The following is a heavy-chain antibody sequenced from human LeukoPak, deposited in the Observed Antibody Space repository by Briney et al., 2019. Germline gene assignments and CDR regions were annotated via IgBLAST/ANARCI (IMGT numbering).Heavy chain of an antibody. CDR3: ARDSAKWLLFGYYYYYMDV. CDR1: GYTFTSYA. CDR2: INTNTGNP. J-gene: IGHJ6*03. Sequence: ASVKVSCKASGYTFTSYAMNWVRQAPGQGLEWMGWINTNTGNPTYAQGFTGRFVFSLDTSVSTAYLQISSLKAEDTAVYYCARDSAKWLLFGYYYYYMDVWGKGTTVTVSS. D-gene: IGHD3-3*01. V-gene: IGHV7-4-1*02.